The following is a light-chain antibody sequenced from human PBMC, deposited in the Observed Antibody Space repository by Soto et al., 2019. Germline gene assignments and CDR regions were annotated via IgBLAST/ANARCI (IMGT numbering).Light chain of an antibody. Sequence: EIVMTHSPATLSVSPGERATLSFSSSQSVGANLAWYQQRPGQAPRLLIFDASTRATGIPARFSGSGSGTEFTLSISSLQSEDFAVYYCKQYKEWPPFTFGQGTRLEIK. CDR3: KQYKEWPPFT. CDR1: QSVGAN. CDR2: DAS. J-gene: IGKJ5*01. V-gene: IGKV3-15*01.